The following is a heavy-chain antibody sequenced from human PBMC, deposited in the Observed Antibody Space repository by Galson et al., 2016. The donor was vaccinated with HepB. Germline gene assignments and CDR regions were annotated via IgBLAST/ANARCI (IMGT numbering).Heavy chain of an antibody. J-gene: IGHJ6*02. CDR3: ARGWVESHYYYGLDV. V-gene: IGHV3-53*01. D-gene: IGHD3-10*01. Sequence: SLRLSCAASGFSVSSNYLNWVRQAPGKGLEWVSIIYSGGSIYYADFAKGRFTISRDNSKNTLYLQMNSLRIEDTAVYYCARGWVESHYYYGLDVWGQGTTVTVSS. CDR2: IYSGGSI. CDR1: GFSVSSNY.